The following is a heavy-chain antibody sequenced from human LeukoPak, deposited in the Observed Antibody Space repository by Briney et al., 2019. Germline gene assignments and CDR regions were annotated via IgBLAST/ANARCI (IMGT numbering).Heavy chain of an antibody. J-gene: IGHJ6*03. V-gene: IGHV4-38-2*02. CDR3: ARLAARRAYYYMDV. CDR1: GYSISSGYY. CDR2: IYHSGST. D-gene: IGHD6-6*01. Sequence: SETLSLTCTVSGYSISSGYYWGWIRQPPGKGLEWIGSIYHSGSTYYNPSLKSRVTISVDTSKNQSSLKLSSVTAADTAVYYCARLAARRAYYYMDVWGKGTTVTVSS.